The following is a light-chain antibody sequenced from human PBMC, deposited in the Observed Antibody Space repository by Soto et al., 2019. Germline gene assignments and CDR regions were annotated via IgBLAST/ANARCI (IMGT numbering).Light chain of an antibody. V-gene: IGKV3-15*01. J-gene: IGKJ1*01. Sequence: IVMPQSPTTLSVAPGERAPLSCRASQSVSGNLAWYQQEPGQAPRLLIYGASARATGIPARFSGSGSGTEFTLTISGLQSEDFAVYYCQQYNNWPLFGQGTKVDIK. CDR1: QSVSGN. CDR3: QQYNNWPL. CDR2: GAS.